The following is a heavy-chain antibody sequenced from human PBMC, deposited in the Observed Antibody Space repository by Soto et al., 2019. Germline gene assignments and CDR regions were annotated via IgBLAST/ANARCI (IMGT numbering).Heavy chain of an antibody. Sequence: GGSLRLSCAASGFTFSSYSMNWVRQAPGKGLEWVSSISSSSSYIYYADSVKGRFTISRDNAKNSLYLQMNSLRAEDTAVYYCARCAGAVAGAYYYYLDVWGNGTTATVSS. CDR2: ISSSSSYI. V-gene: IGHV3-21*01. D-gene: IGHD6-19*01. CDR3: ARCAGAVAGAYYYYLDV. CDR1: GFTFSSYS. J-gene: IGHJ6*03.